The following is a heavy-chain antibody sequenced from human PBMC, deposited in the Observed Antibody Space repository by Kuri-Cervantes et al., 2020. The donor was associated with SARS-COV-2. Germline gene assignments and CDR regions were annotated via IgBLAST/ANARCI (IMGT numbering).Heavy chain of an antibody. CDR1: GFLFSASA. Sequence: LSLTCEVSGFLFSASAIHWVRQASGKGLEWVGRFKSKAAGGTTVYAAPVQGRFTISRDDSRNTLYLQMNSLKTEDTAVYYCATGSTSGWYRRDFDFWGLGTLVTVSS. CDR3: ATGSTSGWYRRDFDF. J-gene: IGHJ4*02. D-gene: IGHD6-19*01. V-gene: IGHV3-15*01. CDR2: FKSKAAGGTT.